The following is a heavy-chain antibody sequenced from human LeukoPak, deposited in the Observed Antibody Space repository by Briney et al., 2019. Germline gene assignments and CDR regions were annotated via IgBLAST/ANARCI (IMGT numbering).Heavy chain of an antibody. CDR1: GFTFSSYE. Sequence: GGSLRLSCAASGFTFSSYEMNWVRQAPGKGLEWVAVISYDGSHKYSADSVKGRFTISRDNSKNTLYLQMNGLRTEDTAVYFCSASRPHYGDYYGPDVWGHGTTVTVSS. V-gene: IGHV3-30*03. CDR2: ISYDGSHK. D-gene: IGHD4/OR15-4a*01. CDR3: SASRPHYGDYYGPDV. J-gene: IGHJ6*02.